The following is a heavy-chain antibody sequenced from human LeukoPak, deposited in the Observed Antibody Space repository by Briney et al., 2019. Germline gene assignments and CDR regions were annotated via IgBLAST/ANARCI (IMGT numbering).Heavy chain of an antibody. CDR2: IIPIFVTA. Sequence: GASVKVSCEASGGTFSSYATSWVRQAPGKGLEWMGGIIPIFVTANYAQKFQGRVTSTTDESTSTAYMELSSLRSEDTAVYYCVIRGDYYDSSGNWFDPWGQGTLVTVSS. D-gene: IGHD3-22*01. V-gene: IGHV1-69*05. CDR1: GGTFSSYA. CDR3: VIRGDYYDSSGNWFDP. J-gene: IGHJ5*02.